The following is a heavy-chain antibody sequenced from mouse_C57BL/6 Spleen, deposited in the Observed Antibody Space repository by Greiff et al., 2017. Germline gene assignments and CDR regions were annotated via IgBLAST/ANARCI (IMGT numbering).Heavy chain of an antibody. D-gene: IGHD1-1*01. V-gene: IGHV1-15*01. CDR3: TRLLRAWFAY. CDR2: IDPETGGT. J-gene: IGHJ3*01. CDR1: GYTFTDYE. Sequence: VKVVESGAELVRPGASVTLSCKASGYTFTDYEMHWVKQTPVHGLEWIGAIDPETGGTAYNQKFKGKAILTADKSSSTAYMELRSLTSEDSAAYYCTRLLRAWFAYWGQGTLVTVSA.